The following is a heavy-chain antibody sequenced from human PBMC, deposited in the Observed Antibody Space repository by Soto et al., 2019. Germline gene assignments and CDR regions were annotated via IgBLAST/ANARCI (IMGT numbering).Heavy chain of an antibody. Sequence: PWGPLRLAGTVSVFAFNNYGINWVRQAPGKGLEWVSSISNIDYTYYSDSVKGRFAISRDNAKSSVSLQMNTLRVEDTAVYYCAREDSIIIPAVSDFWGQGTLVTVSS. D-gene: IGHD2-2*01. J-gene: IGHJ4*02. CDR1: VFAFNNYG. CDR2: ISNIDYT. V-gene: IGHV3-21*01. CDR3: AREDSIIIPAVSDF.